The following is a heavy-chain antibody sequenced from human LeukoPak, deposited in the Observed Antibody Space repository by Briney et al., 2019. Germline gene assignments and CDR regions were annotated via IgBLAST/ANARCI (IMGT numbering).Heavy chain of an antibody. Sequence: GGSLRLSCAASGFTFSSYEMNWVRQAPGKGLEWVSYISSSDGNISYANCVTGRFTISRDNAKNSLYLQMNSLRAGYTAVYYCARTIEMATISYFDYWGQGALVTVSS. D-gene: IGHD5-24*01. J-gene: IGHJ4*02. CDR2: ISSSDGNI. CDR1: GFTFSSYE. CDR3: ARTIEMATISYFDY. V-gene: IGHV3-48*03.